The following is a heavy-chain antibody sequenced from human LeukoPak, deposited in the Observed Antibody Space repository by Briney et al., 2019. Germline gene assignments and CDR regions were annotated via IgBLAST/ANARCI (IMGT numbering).Heavy chain of an antibody. D-gene: IGHD3-16*01. CDR2: INHSGST. V-gene: IGHV4-34*01. J-gene: IGHJ4*02. CDR3: ARGDWGGGPIRLWY. Sequence: SETLSLTCAVYGWSFSCYYWSWIRQPPGKGLDWLGEINHSGSTNHNPSLKSRVTISVDTSKNQFYLKLSSVTAAATAVYYCARGDWGGGPIRLWYWGQGGLVTVSS. CDR1: GWSFSCYY.